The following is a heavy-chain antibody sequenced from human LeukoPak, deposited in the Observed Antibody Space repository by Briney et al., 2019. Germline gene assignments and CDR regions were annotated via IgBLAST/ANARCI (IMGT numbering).Heavy chain of an antibody. J-gene: IGHJ4*02. CDR1: GFTFSSYA. D-gene: IGHD2-2*02. V-gene: IGHV3-30-3*01. CDR2: ISYDGSNK. CDR3: AKEPYCSSTSCYTVGAFDY. Sequence: GGSLRLSCAASGFTFSSYAMHWVRQAPGKGLEWVAVISYDGSNKYYADSVKGRFTISRDNSKNTLYLQMNSLRAEDTAVYYCAKEPYCSSTSCYTVGAFDYWGQGTLVTVSS.